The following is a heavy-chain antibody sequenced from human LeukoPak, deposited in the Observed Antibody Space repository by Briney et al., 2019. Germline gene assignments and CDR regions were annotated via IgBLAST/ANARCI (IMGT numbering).Heavy chain of an antibody. J-gene: IGHJ4*02. CDR1: EFTFSSYG. D-gene: IGHD2-21*02. CDR2: VSHDGSNK. Sequence: GRSLRLSCAASEFTFSSYGMHWVRQAPGKGLEWVAVVSHDGSNKYYADSVKGRFSISRDNSKNTLYLQMNSLSAGDTAIYYCAKDRPKYCGGDCSIFDYWGQGTLVTVSS. V-gene: IGHV3-30*18. CDR3: AKDRPKYCGGDCSIFDY.